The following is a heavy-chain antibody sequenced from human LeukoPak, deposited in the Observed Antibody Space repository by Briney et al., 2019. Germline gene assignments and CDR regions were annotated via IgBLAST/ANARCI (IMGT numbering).Heavy chain of an antibody. D-gene: IGHD1-26*01. CDR1: GFTFSSYA. CDR3: AKGREWELPLDY. CDR2: ITSSGSKT. V-gene: IGHV3-23*05. J-gene: IGHJ4*02. Sequence: GGSLRLSCAASGFTFSSYAMSWVRQAPGKGLEWVSAITSSGSKTYYADSVKGRFSISRDNSKNTLSLQMRSLRAEDTAIYYCAKGREWELPLDYWGQGTLVTVSS.